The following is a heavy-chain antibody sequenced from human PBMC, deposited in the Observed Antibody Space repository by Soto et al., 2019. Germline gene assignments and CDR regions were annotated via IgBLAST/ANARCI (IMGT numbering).Heavy chain of an antibody. CDR2: INPNSGGT. V-gene: IGHV1-2*02. Sequence: QVQLVQSGAEVKKPGASVKVSCRASGYTFTGYYIHWVRQAPGQGLELMGWINPNSGGTNYAQKFQDRVTMTRDTSITKAYMDLSRLTSDDTAVYYCARSISIAARPDYWGQGTLVTVSS. D-gene: IGHD6-6*01. CDR3: ARSISIAARPDY. J-gene: IGHJ4*02. CDR1: GYTFTGYY.